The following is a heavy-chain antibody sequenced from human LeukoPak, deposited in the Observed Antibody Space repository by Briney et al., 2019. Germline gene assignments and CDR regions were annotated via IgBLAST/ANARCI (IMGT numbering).Heavy chain of an antibody. CDR2: IWSDGRDK. Sequence: GGSLRLSCAASGFXFSSYGIHWVRQAPGKGLEWVAVIWSDGRDKYYADSVKGRFTISRDNSKNTLYLQMNSLRAEDTAVYYCARDHRTTVTVYYFDYWGQGTLVTVSS. J-gene: IGHJ4*02. CDR3: ARDHRTTVTVYYFDY. D-gene: IGHD4-17*01. CDR1: GFXFSSYG. V-gene: IGHV3-33*01.